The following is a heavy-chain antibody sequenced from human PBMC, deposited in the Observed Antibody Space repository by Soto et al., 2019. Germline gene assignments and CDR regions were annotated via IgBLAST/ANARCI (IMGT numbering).Heavy chain of an antibody. CDR1: GGSISSGGWS. V-gene: IGHV4-30-2*03. Sequence: SETLSLTCAVTGGSISSGGWSWSWVRQPPGKGLVWIGSIYYSGSTYYNPSLKSRVTISVDTSKNQFSLKLSSVTAADTAVYYCARQGVAVAGIASYYYYGMDVWGQGTTVTVSS. CDR3: ARQGVAVAGIASYYYYGMDV. CDR2: IYYSGST. J-gene: IGHJ6*02. D-gene: IGHD6-19*01.